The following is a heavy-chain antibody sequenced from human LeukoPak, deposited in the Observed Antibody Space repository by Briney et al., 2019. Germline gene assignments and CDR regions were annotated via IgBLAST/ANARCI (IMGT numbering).Heavy chain of an antibody. D-gene: IGHD6-13*01. CDR3: ARGPSSNWSGLDF. V-gene: IGHV3-74*01. Sequence: GGSLRLSCAASGFSFSGHWMHWARQLPGKGLVWVPRISPTGSTTSYADSVKGRFTVSRDNAKNTLYLQVNNLRAEDTAVYYCARGPSSNWSGLDFWGQGTLLTVSS. CDR2: ISPTGSTT. CDR1: GFSFSGHW. J-gene: IGHJ4*02.